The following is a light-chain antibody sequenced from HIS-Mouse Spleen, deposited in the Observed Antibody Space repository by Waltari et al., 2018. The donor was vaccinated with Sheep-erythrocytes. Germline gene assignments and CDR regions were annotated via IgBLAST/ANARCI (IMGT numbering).Light chain of an antibody. V-gene: IGLV2-8*01. J-gene: IGLJ3*02. CDR3: CSYAGSSTPWV. Sequence: QSALTQPPSASGSPGPSVTLSCTGTSRDVGGYNYVSWYQQHPGKAPKLMIYEVSKRPSGVPDRFSGSKSGNTASLTISGLQAEDEADYYCCSYAGSSTPWVFGGGTKLTVL. CDR1: SRDVGGYNY. CDR2: EVS.